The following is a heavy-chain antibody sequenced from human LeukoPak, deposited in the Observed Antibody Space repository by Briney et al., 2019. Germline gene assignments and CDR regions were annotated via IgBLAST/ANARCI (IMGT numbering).Heavy chain of an antibody. CDR3: ARTVTMIVVVPNWFDP. CDR1: GFTFSKSW. CDR2: IEPDGSEK. D-gene: IGHD3-22*01. J-gene: IGHJ5*02. Sequence: GGSLRLSCAASGFTFSKSWMTWVRQAPGKGLEWVANIEPDGSEKYYVDSVKGRFTISRDNAKNSLYLQMRSLRAEDTAVYYCARTVTMIVVVPNWFDPWGRGTLVTVSS. V-gene: IGHV3-7*01.